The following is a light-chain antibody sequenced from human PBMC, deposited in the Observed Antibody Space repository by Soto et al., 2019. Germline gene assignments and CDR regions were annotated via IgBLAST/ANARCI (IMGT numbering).Light chain of an antibody. CDR3: QQSYSTPRT. CDR2: ATS. CDR1: QDIRSY. V-gene: IGKV1-39*01. Sequence: IATTHSPSSLSASVCDRVTITFRTSQDIRSYLNWYQQRPGKAPKLLIYATSSLQSGVPSRFSGSGSGTDFALTISSLQPEDFATYYCQQSYSTPRTLGQGTKVDI. J-gene: IGKJ2*01.